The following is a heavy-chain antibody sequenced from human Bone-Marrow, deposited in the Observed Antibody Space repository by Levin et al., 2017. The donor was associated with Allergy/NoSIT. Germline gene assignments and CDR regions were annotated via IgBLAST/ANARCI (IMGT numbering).Heavy chain of an antibody. CDR1: GYTFISFY. J-gene: IGHJ4*02. CDR3: ARDALGAGIDAPGV. V-gene: IGHV1-46*01. CDR2: IVPRDGST. Sequence: KPGESLKISCKASGYTFISFYMHWVRQAPGQGLEWMGVIVPRDGSTSYAQKFEGRVSLTRDTSTSTVYMDLNSLTSEDTAFYYCARDALGAGIDAPGVWGQGTLVTVSS. D-gene: IGHD6-13*01.